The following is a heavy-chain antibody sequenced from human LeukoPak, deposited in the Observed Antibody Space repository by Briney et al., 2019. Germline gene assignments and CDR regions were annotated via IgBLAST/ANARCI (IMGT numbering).Heavy chain of an antibody. D-gene: IGHD3-22*01. J-gene: IGHJ4*02. V-gene: IGHV4-59*01. CDR1: GGSINNYY. CDR3: ARHRGSGYPYFDY. Sequence: PSETLSLTCTVSGGSINNYYWSWIRQPPGKGLEWIGYIYYSGSTNCNPSLKSRVTISVDTSKNQFSLKMSSLTAADTAVYYCARHRGSGYPYFDYWGQGTLVTVSS. CDR2: IYYSGST.